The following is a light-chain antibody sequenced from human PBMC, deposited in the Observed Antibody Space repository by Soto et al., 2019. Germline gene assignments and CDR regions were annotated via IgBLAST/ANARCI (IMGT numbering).Light chain of an antibody. V-gene: IGLV3-21*02. CDR2: DDS. J-gene: IGLJ1*01. CDR3: QVWDRSSDHYV. CDR1: NIGSKS. Sequence: SYELTQPPSVSVAPGQTVRVTCGGKNIGSKSVHWYQQKPGQAPVLVVYDDSDRPSGIPERFSGSNSGNTATLTISRVEAGDEADYHCQVWDRSSDHYVFGTGTKVTVL.